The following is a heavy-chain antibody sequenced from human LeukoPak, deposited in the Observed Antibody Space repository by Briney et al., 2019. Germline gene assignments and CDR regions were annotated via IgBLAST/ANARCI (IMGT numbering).Heavy chain of an antibody. V-gene: IGHV1-2*02. CDR3: ARGMYSSGWYGSFDC. D-gene: IGHD6-19*01. CDR2: INPHSGGT. CDR1: GYTFTGYY. Sequence: ASVKVSCKASGYTFTGYYIHWVRQAPGQGLEWMGWINPHSGGTNYGQKFKGRVTMTRDTYISTAYMEVSRLTSDDTAVYYCARGMYSSGWYGSFDCWGQGTLVTVSS. J-gene: IGHJ5*01.